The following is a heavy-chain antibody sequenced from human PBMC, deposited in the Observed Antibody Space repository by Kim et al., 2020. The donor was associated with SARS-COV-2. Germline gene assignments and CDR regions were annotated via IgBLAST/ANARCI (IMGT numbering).Heavy chain of an antibody. CDR2: IIPIFGTA. Sequence: SVKVSCKASGGTFSSYAISWVRQAPGQGLEWMGGIIPIFGTANYAQKFQGRVTITADESTSTAYMELSSLRSEDTAVYYCARAPLRYFDWFYLNYYGMDVWGQGTTVIVSS. V-gene: IGHV1-69*13. D-gene: IGHD3-9*01. J-gene: IGHJ6*02. CDR1: GGTFSSYA. CDR3: ARAPLRYFDWFYLNYYGMDV.